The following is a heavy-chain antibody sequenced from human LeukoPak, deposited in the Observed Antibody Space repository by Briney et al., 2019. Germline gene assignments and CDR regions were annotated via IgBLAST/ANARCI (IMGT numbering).Heavy chain of an antibody. CDR3: ARRDGYISAIDY. CDR2: IYYSGST. D-gene: IGHD5-24*01. Sequence: PSESLSLTCPVSGGSISSYYCSWIRQPPGKGLEWIGFIYYSGSTNYNPSLKSRVTISVDTSKNQFSLKLSSVTAADTAVYYCARRDGYISAIDYWGQGTLVTVSS. CDR1: GGSISSYY. V-gene: IGHV4-59*01. J-gene: IGHJ4*02.